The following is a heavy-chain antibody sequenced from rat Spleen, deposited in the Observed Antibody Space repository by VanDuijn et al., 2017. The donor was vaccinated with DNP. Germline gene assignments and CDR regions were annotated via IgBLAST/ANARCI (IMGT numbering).Heavy chain of an antibody. Sequence: VQLKESGPNLVQPSQTLSLTCTVSGFSLTSYTVSWVRQPPGKGLEWIAAISSGGSTFYNSALKSRLSISRDTSKSQVFLKMNSLQSEDTGTYYCARHRTIMPYYYAMDAWGQGASVTVSS. CDR3: ARHRTIMPYYYAMDA. D-gene: IGHD1-12*01. CDR1: GFSLTSYT. V-gene: IGHV2-6*01. J-gene: IGHJ4*01. CDR2: ISSGGST.